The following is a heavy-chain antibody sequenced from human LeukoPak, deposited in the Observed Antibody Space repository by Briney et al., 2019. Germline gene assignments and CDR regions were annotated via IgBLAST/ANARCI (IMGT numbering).Heavy chain of an antibody. CDR2: VFYSGNT. D-gene: IGHD4-23*01. Sequence: SETLSLTCTVSGGSISSSSYYWAWIRQPPGKGLEWIGSVFYSGNTYYNPSLKSRVTIPVDTSKNQFSLKLSSVTAADTAVYYCARDRPDYGGNRIDYWGQGTLVTVSS. CDR1: GGSISSSSYY. V-gene: IGHV4-39*02. J-gene: IGHJ4*02. CDR3: ARDRPDYGGNRIDY.